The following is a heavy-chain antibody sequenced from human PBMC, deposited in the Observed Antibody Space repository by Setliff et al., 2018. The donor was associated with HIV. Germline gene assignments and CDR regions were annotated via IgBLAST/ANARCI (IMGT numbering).Heavy chain of an antibody. CDR2: IYPGDSAT. D-gene: IGHD5-12*01. J-gene: IGHJ5*02. CDR3: ARQEAIVGTIKGWFDL. V-gene: IGHV5-51*01. Sequence: PGESLKISCKGSGYSFSNYWIGWVRQMPGKGLEWMGIIYPGDSATRYSPSFQGQVNLSADKSINTAYLQWTRLKASDSAIYYCARQEAIVGTIKGWFDLWGQGTLVTVS. CDR1: GYSFSNYW.